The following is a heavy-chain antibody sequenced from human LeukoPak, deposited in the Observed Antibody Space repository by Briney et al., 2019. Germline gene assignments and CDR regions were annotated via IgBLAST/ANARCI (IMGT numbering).Heavy chain of an antibody. V-gene: IGHV3-23*01. Sequence: GGSLRLSCAASGFTFSSYSMNWVRQAPGKGLEWVSAITASGGNTYYADSVKGRFTISRDNSKNTLYLQVNSLRAEDTAVYYCAKGNGYSYGRYYFDYWGQGTLVTVSS. CDR3: AKGNGYSYGRYYFDY. CDR1: GFTFSSYS. CDR2: ITASGGNT. J-gene: IGHJ4*02. D-gene: IGHD5-18*01.